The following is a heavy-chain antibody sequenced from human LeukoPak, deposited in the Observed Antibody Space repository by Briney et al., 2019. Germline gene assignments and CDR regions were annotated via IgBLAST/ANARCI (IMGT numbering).Heavy chain of an antibody. J-gene: IGHJ6*02. V-gene: IGHV5-51*01. Sequence: GESLKISCKGSGYSFTSYWIGWVRQMPGKGLEWMGIIYPGDSDTRYSPSFQGQVTISADKSISTAYLQWSSLKASDTAMYNCARLDCSSTSCYRDYYYGMDVWGQGATVTVSS. D-gene: IGHD2-2*02. CDR1: GYSFTSYW. CDR2: IYPGDSDT. CDR3: ARLDCSSTSCYRDYYYGMDV.